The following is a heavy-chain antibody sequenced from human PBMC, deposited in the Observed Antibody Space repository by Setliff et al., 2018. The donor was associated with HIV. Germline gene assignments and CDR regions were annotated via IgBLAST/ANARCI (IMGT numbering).Heavy chain of an antibody. V-gene: IGHV4-59*01. CDR3: ARGDGTKYYYYYYMDV. D-gene: IGHD1-7*01. J-gene: IGHJ6*03. CDR2: IYIYNSGST. CDR1: GGSFSGYY. Sequence: SETLSLTCSVSGGSFSGYYWSWIRQPPGKGLEWIGYIYIYNSGSTNYNPSLKSRVTMSVGTSKNQFSLKLSSVTAADTAVYYCARGDGTKYYYYYYMDVWGEGTAVTVSS.